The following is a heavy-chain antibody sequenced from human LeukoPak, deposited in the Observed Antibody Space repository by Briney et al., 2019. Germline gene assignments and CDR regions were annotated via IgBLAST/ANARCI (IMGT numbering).Heavy chain of an antibody. V-gene: IGHV3-23*01. Sequence: LSGGSLRLSCAASGFTFSSYAMNWVRQAPGKGLEWVSAITNSGGSTTYAESVKGRFTFSRDNSKNTLYLQMNNLRAEDTAVYYCARSRGYWYFDLWGRGTLVTVSS. CDR2: ITNSGGST. CDR1: GFTFSSYA. J-gene: IGHJ2*01. D-gene: IGHD3-10*01. CDR3: ARSRGYWYFDL.